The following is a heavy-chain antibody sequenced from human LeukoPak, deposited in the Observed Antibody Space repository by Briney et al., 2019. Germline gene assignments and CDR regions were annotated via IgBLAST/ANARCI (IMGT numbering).Heavy chain of an antibody. CDR2: IYYSGST. CDR1: GGSISSYY. V-gene: IGHV4-59*01. D-gene: IGHD5-12*01. J-gene: IGHJ4*02. Sequence: PSETLSLTCTVSGGSISSYYWSWIRQPPGKGLEWIGYIYYSGSTNYNPSLKRRVTISVDTSKNQFSLKLSSVTAADTAVYYCAHSGYDFWSQTHFDYWGQGTLVTVSS. CDR3: AHSGYDFWSQTHFDY.